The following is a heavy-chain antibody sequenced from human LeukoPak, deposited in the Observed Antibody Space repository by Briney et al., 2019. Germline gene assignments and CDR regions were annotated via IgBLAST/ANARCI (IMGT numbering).Heavy chain of an antibody. D-gene: IGHD3-3*01. Sequence: GGSLRLSCAASGFTFSSYWMSWVRQAPGKGLEWVAHIKQDGSEKYYVDSVKGRFIISRDNAKNSLYLQMNSLRAEDTALYYCARGGLTIFGVVNYMDVWGKGTTVTVSS. J-gene: IGHJ6*03. CDR2: IKQDGSEK. V-gene: IGHV3-7*03. CDR1: GFTFSSYW. CDR3: ARGGLTIFGVVNYMDV.